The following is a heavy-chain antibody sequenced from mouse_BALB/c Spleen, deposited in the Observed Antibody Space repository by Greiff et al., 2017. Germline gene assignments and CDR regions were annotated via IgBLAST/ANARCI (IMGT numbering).Heavy chain of an antibody. CDR1: GYTFTSYW. D-gene: IGHD2-14*01. CDR3: ALRYEWYFDV. V-gene: IGHV1-7*01. CDR2: INPSTGYT. Sequence: QVQLQQSGAELAKPGASVKMSCKASGYTFTSYWMHWVKQRPGQGLEWIGYINPSTGYTEYNQKFKDKATLTADKSSSTAYMQLSSLTSEDSAVYYCALRYEWYFDVWGAGTTVTVSS. J-gene: IGHJ1*01.